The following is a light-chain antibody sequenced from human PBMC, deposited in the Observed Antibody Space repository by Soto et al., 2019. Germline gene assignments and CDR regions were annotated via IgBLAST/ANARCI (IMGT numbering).Light chain of an antibody. V-gene: IGLV3-21*02. J-gene: IGLJ1*01. CDR1: NIGSKG. CDR3: QVWDSSSHYV. CDR2: NDR. Sequence: SYELTQPPSVSVAPGQTARITCGGNNIGSKGVHWYQQRPGQAPVLVVYNDRDRPSGIPERFSGSNSGNTATLTISRVEAGDEADYYCQVWDSSSHYVFGTGTKAPS.